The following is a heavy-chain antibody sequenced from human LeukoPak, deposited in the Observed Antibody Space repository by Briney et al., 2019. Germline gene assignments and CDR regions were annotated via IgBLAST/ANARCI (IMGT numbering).Heavy chain of an antibody. J-gene: IGHJ4*02. Sequence: GESLKISCKGSGYSFTSSWIDWVRQMPGKGLEWMGLIYPGDSHSIYSPSFQGQVTFSADKSINTAYLQWSSLKASDTAVYYCARRSGGAVAGTGYFDYWGQGTLVTVSS. V-gene: IGHV5-51*01. CDR2: IYPGDSHS. CDR3: ARRSGGAVAGTGYFDY. D-gene: IGHD6-19*01. CDR1: GYSFTSSW.